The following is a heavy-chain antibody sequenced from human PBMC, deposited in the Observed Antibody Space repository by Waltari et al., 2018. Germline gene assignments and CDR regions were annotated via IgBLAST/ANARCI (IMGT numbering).Heavy chain of an antibody. Sequence: QVQLQESGPGLVKPSQTLSLTCTVSGGSISSGSYYWSWIRQPAGQGLEWIGRIYTSGSTNYNPSLKSRVTISVDTSKNQFSLKLSSVTAADTAVYYCAREDYDFWSGYFSAEYFQHWGQGTLVTVSS. D-gene: IGHD3-3*01. J-gene: IGHJ1*01. V-gene: IGHV4-61*02. CDR1: GGSISSGSYY. CDR2: IYTSGST. CDR3: AREDYDFWSGYFSAEYFQH.